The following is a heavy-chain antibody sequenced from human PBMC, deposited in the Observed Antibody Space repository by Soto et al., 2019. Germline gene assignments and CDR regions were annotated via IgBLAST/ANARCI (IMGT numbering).Heavy chain of an antibody. CDR3: TSHSPEDMIRK. V-gene: IGHV3-73*02. J-gene: IGHJ4*02. CDR2: IRNKANSYAT. CDR1: GFTFSGSA. Sequence: EVQLVESGGGLVQPGGSLKLSCAASGFTFSGSAVHWVRQASGKGLEWVGRIRNKANSYATAYAASLKGRFMISRDDSKNTAYLQMNSLKTKDTAVYYCTSHSPEDMIRKWGQGTLVTVSS. D-gene: IGHD2-15*01.